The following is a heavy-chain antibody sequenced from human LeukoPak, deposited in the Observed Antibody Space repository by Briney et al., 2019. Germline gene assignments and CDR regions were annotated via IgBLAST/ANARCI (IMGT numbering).Heavy chain of an antibody. Sequence: SETLSLTCSVSGGSMGTYYWTWVRQPPGKRLEWIGYIYYRGSTNYNPSLKSRVTISEDTAKNQFSLKLTSVTAADTAVYYCARHGAIPEYWGQGSLVIVSS. CDR2: IYYRGST. CDR3: ARHGAIPEY. CDR1: GGSMGTYY. D-gene: IGHD2-21*01. J-gene: IGHJ4*02. V-gene: IGHV4-59*08.